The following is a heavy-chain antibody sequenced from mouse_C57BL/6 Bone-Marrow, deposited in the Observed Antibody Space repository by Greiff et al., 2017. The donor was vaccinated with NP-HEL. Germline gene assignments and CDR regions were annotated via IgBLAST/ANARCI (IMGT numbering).Heavy chain of an antibody. D-gene: IGHD1-1*01. V-gene: IGHV1-26*01. CDR3: AREGYYGRFAY. CDR1: GYTFTDYY. CDR2: INPNNGGT. Sequence: VHVKQSGPELVKPGASVKISCKASGYTFTDYYMNWVKQSHGKSLEWIGDINPNNGGTSYNQKFKGKATLTVDKSSSTAYMELRSLTSEDSAVYYCAREGYYGRFAYWGQGTLVTVSA. J-gene: IGHJ3*01.